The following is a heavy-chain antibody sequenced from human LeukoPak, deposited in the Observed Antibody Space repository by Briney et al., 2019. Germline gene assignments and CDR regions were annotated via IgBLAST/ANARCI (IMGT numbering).Heavy chain of an antibody. CDR1: GGSISSGSYY. D-gene: IGHD3-10*01. V-gene: IGHV4-61*02. Sequence: SQTLSLTXTVSGGSISSGSYYWSCIRQPAGKGLEWIGRIYTSGSTNYNPSLKSRVTISVDTSKNQFSLKLSSVTAADTAVYYCAGWHNYYGSGSYYQGFDYWGQGTLVTVSS. CDR2: IYTSGST. J-gene: IGHJ4*02. CDR3: AGWHNYYGSGSYYQGFDY.